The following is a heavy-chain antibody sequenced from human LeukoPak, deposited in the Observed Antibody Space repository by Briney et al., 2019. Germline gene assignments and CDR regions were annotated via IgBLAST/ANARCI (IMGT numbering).Heavy chain of an antibody. Sequence: PSQTLSLTCTVSGGSISGSSSYWAWIRQPPGKGLEWIGSIFHSGATYYNPSLKRRVTISVDTSKNHFSLNLRSVTAADTAIYYCARLFRIANWGQGSLVTVSS. D-gene: IGHD2-21*01. CDR3: ARLFRIAN. CDR1: GGSISGSSSY. J-gene: IGHJ4*02. CDR2: IFHSGAT. V-gene: IGHV4-39*02.